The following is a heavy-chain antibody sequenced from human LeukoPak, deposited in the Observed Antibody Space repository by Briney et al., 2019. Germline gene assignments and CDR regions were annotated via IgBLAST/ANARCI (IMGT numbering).Heavy chain of an antibody. CDR3: ARVHCSSTSCYEDYYFDY. Sequence: GGSLRLSCGASGFTFSSYWMTWVRQAPGKGLEWVSVIYSGGSTYYSDSVKGRFTISRDNSKNTLYLQMNSLRAEDTAVYYCARVHCSSTSCYEDYYFDYWGQGTLVTVSS. D-gene: IGHD2-2*01. V-gene: IGHV3-53*01. CDR2: IYSGGST. CDR1: GFTFSSYW. J-gene: IGHJ4*02.